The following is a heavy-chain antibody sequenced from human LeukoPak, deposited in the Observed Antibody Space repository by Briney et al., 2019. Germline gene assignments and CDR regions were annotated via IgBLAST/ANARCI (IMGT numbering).Heavy chain of an antibody. V-gene: IGHV3-7*01. D-gene: IGHD3-10*01. Sequence: GGSLRLSCAASGFTFSSYWMSWVRQAPGKGLEWVANMNQDGSEKYYVDSVKGRFTISRDNAKNSLYLQMNNLRAEDTAVYYCARGPTRGMGNLRYNWFDPWGQGTLVTVSS. CDR3: ARGPTRGMGNLRYNWFDP. CDR1: GFTFSSYW. J-gene: IGHJ5*02. CDR2: MNQDGSEK.